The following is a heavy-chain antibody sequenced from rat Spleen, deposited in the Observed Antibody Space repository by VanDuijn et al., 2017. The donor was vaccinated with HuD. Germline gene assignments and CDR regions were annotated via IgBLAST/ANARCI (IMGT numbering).Heavy chain of an antibody. CDR3: ARRHYGYTDYFDY. CDR2: ITNTGDST. D-gene: IGHD1-9*01. Sequence: EVQLVESGGGLVQPGRSLKLSCVASGFTFNNYWMSWIRQAPGKGLEWVASITNTGDSTYYLDSVKGRFTISRNNAKSTLYLQMSSLRSEDTATYYCARRHYGYTDYFDYWGQGVMVTVSS. V-gene: IGHV5-31*01. CDR1: GFTFNNYW. J-gene: IGHJ2*01.